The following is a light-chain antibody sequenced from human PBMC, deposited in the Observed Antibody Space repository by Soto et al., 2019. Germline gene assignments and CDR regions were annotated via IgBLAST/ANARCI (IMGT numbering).Light chain of an antibody. V-gene: IGKV3-20*01. CDR3: QQYASAPFS. CDR1: HSINTSF. J-gene: IGKJ3*01. Sequence: EIVLTQSPGTLSLSPGDRATLPCRASHSINTSFLAWFQQKPGQAPRLLIYAASTRATGIPDRFSGSASETDFTLTINRLEPEYSAVYYCQQYASAPFSLGPGTKVDIK. CDR2: AAS.